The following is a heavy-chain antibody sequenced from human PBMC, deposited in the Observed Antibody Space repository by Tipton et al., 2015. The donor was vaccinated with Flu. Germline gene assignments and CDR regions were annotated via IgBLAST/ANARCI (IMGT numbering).Heavy chain of an antibody. V-gene: IGHV3-7*01. J-gene: IGHJ5*02. Sequence: GSLRLSCVASGFTLSGYWMSWVRQAPGKGLEWVANIKQDGSQKYYVDSVKGRFIISRDNARNSLYLQMNSLRSEDTALYYCARAWAAAGSAWGQGTLVTVSS. D-gene: IGHD6-13*01. CDR3: ARAWAAAGSA. CDR1: GFTLSGYW. CDR2: IKQDGSQK.